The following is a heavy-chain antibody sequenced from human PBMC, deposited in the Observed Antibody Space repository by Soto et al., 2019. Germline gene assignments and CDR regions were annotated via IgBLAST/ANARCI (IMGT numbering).Heavy chain of an antibody. V-gene: IGHV4-39*01. D-gene: IGHD2-15*01. CDR2: IYYSGST. CDR3: ARHEKKECSGGSCSSNRGFDY. J-gene: IGHJ4*02. CDR1: GGSISSSSYY. Sequence: SETLSLTCTVSGGSISSSSYYWGWIRQPPGKGLEWIGSIYYSGSTYYNPSLKSRVTISVDTSKNQFSLKLSSVTAADTAVYYCARHEKKECSGGSCSSNRGFDYWGQGTLVTVSS.